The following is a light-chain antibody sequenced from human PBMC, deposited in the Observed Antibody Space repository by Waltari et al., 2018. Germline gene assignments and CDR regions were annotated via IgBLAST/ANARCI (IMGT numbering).Light chain of an antibody. J-gene: IGLJ3*02. CDR1: SPNIGSTS. CDR2: TDN. V-gene: IGLV1-47*01. CDR3: AAWDDSLTGRV. Sequence: QSVLTPPSSASGTPGQRVTISCSGSSPNIGSTSVYWYQQLPGTAPKLLIHTDNQRPSGVPDRFSASKSGASASLAISGLRSDDEADYYCAAWDDSLTGRVFGGGTKLTVL.